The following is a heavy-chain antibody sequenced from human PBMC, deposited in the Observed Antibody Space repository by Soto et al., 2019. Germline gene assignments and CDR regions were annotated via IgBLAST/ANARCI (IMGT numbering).Heavy chain of an antibody. J-gene: IGHJ4*02. D-gene: IGHD6-13*01. CDR2: IYHSGST. CDR1: GGSISSGGYS. Sequence: SETLSLTCAVSGGSISSGGYSWSWIRQPPGKGLEWIGYIYHSGSTYYNPSLKSRVTVSVDRSKNQFSLKLSSVTAADTAVYYYAREVAAAGFYFDYWGQGTLVTVSS. CDR3: AREVAAAGFYFDY. V-gene: IGHV4-30-2*01.